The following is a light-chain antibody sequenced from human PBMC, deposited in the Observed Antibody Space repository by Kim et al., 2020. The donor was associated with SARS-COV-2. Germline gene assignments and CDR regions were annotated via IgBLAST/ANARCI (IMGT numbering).Light chain of an antibody. CDR3: TSYRTSATYV. V-gene: IGLV2-14*03. CDR2: DVS. CDR1: STDVGGYNS. J-gene: IGLJ1*01. Sequence: QSVLTQPASVSGSPGQSITISCTGTSTDVGGYNSVSWYQQHPGKVPKLIIFDVSNRPSGVSNRFSGSKSGTTATLTISGLQADDEADYYCTSYRTSATYVFGTGTKVTVL.